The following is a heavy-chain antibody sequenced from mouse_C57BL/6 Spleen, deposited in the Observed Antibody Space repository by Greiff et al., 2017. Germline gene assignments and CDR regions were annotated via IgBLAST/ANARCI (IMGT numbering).Heavy chain of an antibody. CDR3: ARGGSYCAMDC. CDR2: FYPGSGNT. V-gene: IGHV1-66*01. J-gene: IGHJ4*01. D-gene: IGHD1-1*02. Sequence: VQLQQSGPELVKPGASVKISCKASGYSFTSYYIHWVKQRPGQGLEWIGWFYPGSGNTKYNEKFKGKATMTADTSSSTAYMQLSSLTSEDSAVYYCARGGSYCAMDCWGQGTSVTVSS. CDR1: GYSFTSYY.